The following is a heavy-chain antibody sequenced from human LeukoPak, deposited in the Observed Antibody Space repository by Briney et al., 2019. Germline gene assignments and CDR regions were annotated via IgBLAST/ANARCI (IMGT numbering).Heavy chain of an antibody. D-gene: IGHD6-13*01. J-gene: IGHJ4*02. CDR3: ASIRIAAAGTVSYFDY. CDR2: IYTSGST. V-gene: IGHV4-4*07. CDR1: GGSISSYY. Sequence: SETLSLTCTVSGGSISSYYWSWIRQPAGKGLEWIGRIYTSGSTNYNPSLKSRVTMSVDTSKNQFSLKLSSVTAADTAVYYCASIRIAAAGTVSYFDYWGQGTLVTVSS.